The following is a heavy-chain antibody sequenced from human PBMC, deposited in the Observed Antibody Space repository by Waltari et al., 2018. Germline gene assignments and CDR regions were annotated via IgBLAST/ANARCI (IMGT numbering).Heavy chain of an antibody. CDR2: INPNSGGT. Sequence: QVQLVQSGAEVKKPGASVKVSCKASGYTFTGYYMHWVRQAPGQGLEWMGRINPNSGGTNYAQKVQGRVTMTRDTSISTAYMELSRLRSDDTAVYYCARSGSSWYYFDYWGQGTLVTVSS. CDR1: GYTFTGYY. CDR3: ARSGSSWYYFDY. J-gene: IGHJ4*02. D-gene: IGHD6-13*01. V-gene: IGHV1-2*06.